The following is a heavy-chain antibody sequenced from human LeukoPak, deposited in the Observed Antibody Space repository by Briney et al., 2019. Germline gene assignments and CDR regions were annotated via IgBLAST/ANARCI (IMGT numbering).Heavy chain of an antibody. CDR2: ISGSGGST. Sequence: SGGSLRLSCAASGFTFSSYAMSWVRQAPGKGLEWVSAISGSGGSTYYADSVKGRFTISRDNSKNTLYLQMNSLRAEDTAVYYCAKDRIYYDSSELTHDYWGQGTLVTVSS. D-gene: IGHD3-22*01. CDR1: GFTFSSYA. J-gene: IGHJ4*02. V-gene: IGHV3-23*01. CDR3: AKDRIYYDSSELTHDY.